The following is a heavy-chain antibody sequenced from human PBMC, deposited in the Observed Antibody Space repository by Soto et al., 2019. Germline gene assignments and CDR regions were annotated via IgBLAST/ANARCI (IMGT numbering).Heavy chain of an antibody. J-gene: IGHJ6*01. CDR3: ARRINFYYAMDV. CDR2: IYHSAST. CDR1: GYSMRSWDD. Sequence: SGSLALTCAACGYSMRSWDDGGWIQQPPGKGLEWIGSIYHSASTYYNASLKSRVTISVDTSKNQFSLKLTSVTDADTAVYYCARRINFYYAMDVWGQGTTVTVSS. V-gene: IGHV4-38-2*01.